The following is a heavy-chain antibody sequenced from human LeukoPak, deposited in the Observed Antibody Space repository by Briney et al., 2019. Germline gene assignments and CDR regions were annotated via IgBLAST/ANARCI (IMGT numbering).Heavy chain of an antibody. D-gene: IGHD1-1*01. V-gene: IGHV3-7*01. CDR2: IKQDGSDK. CDR3: AREGTGTFDY. Sequence: AGGSLRLSCAASGFTFSSYWMSWIRQAPGKGLEWVANIKQDGSDKYYVDSVKGRFTISKDNAKNSLYLQVNSLRAEDTAVYYCAREGTGTFDYWGQGTLVTVSS. CDR1: GFTFSSYW. J-gene: IGHJ4*02.